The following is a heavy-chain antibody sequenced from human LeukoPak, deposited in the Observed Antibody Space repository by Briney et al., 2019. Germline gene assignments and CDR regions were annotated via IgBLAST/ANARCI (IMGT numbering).Heavy chain of an antibody. J-gene: IGHJ6*02. Sequence: KASETLSLTCTVSGGSISSSSYYWGWIRQPPGKGLEWIGSIYYSGNTYYNPSLKSRVTISVDTSKNQFSLKLSSVTAADTAVYYCARLLLYCGGDCYPVFSYYYYGMDVWGQGTTVTVSS. CDR1: GGSISSSSYY. CDR3: ARLLLYCGGDCYPVFSYYYYGMDV. D-gene: IGHD2-21*02. V-gene: IGHV4-39*01. CDR2: IYYSGNT.